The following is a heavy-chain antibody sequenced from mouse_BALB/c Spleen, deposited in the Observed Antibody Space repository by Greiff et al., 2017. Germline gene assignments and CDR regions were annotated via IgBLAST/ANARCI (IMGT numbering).Heavy chain of an antibody. CDR2: IWSGGST. V-gene: IGHV2-2*02. J-gene: IGHJ4*01. CDR3: ARGDGWGAMDY. Sequence: VKLMESGPGLVQPSQSLSITCTVSGFSLTSYGVHWVRQSPGKGLEWLGVIWSGGSTDYNAAFISRLSISKDNSKSQVFFKMNSLQANDTAIYYCARGDGWGAMDYWGQGTSVTVSS. D-gene: IGHD2-3*01. CDR1: GFSLTSYG.